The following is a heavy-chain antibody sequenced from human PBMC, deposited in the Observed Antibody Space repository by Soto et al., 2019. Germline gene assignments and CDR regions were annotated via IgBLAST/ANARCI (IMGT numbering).Heavy chain of an antibody. V-gene: IGHV4-59*01. CDR2: IYNSGNT. Sequence: SETLSLTCTVSGASITTYYWSWIRQPPGKGLEWIGYIYNSGNTNYNPSLKSRVTISVDTSKNQFSLKLRSVTAADTAIYYCATGSGSYLFDHWGPGTLVTVSS. J-gene: IGHJ4*02. CDR1: GASITTYY. CDR3: ATGSGSYLFDH. D-gene: IGHD3-10*01.